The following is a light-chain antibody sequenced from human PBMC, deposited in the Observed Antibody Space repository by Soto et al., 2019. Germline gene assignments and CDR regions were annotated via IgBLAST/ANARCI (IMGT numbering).Light chain of an antibody. J-gene: IGKJ1*01. Sequence: EIGRTTTPAPLSLSPGERATLSCRASQSVSSSYLAWYQQKPGQAPRLLIYGASSRATGIPDRFSGSGSGTDFTLTFSRLEPEDFAVYYCLPYCSSPSFGQGTKVDIK. CDR1: QSVSSSY. V-gene: IGKV3-20*01. CDR2: GAS. CDR3: LPYCSSPS.